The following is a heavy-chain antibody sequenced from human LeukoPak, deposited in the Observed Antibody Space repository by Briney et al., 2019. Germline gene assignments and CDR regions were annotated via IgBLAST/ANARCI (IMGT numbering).Heavy chain of an antibody. CDR2: IYPGDSDT. CDR3: ARPYFTGAAALEDAFDI. Sequence: GESLKISCKGSGYSFTSYWIGWVRQMPGKGLEWMGIIYPGDSDTRYSPSFQGQVTISADKSISTAYLQWSSLKASDTAMYYCARPYFTGAAALEDAFDIWGQGTMVTVSS. CDR1: GYSFTSYW. V-gene: IGHV5-51*01. J-gene: IGHJ3*02. D-gene: IGHD2-2*01.